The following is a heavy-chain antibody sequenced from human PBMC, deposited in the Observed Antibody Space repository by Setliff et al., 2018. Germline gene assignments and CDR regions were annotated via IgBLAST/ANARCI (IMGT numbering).Heavy chain of an antibody. D-gene: IGHD3-3*01. J-gene: IGHJ4*02. Sequence: GASVKVSCKASGYTFTTYFIHWMRQAPGQGLEWMGVLNPGDGSTTYAQRFQGRVKMTRDTSTNTVFMQLNNLRFEDRAVYYCARENTAKNFWGEESDYWGQGTLVTVPQ. CDR3: ARENTAKNFWGEESDY. CDR1: GYTFTTYF. V-gene: IGHV1-46*01. CDR2: LNPGDGST.